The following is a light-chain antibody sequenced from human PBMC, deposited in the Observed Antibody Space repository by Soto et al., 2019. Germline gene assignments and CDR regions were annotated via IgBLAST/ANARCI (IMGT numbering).Light chain of an antibody. CDR2: EVV. J-gene: IGLJ1*01. V-gene: IGLV2-8*01. Sequence: QSVLTQPPSASGYPGQSVTISCTGTKGDIGVYDFVSWYQHHPGKAPRLIIYEVVQRPSGVPDRFSGSKSGNTASLTVSGLQAADEADYFCKSYAGSNTYVFGSGTKVTVL. CDR3: KSYAGSNTYV. CDR1: KGDIGVYDF.